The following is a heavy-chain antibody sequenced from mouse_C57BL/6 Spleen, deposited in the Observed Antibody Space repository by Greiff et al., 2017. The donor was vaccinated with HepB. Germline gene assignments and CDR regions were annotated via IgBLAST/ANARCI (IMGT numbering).Heavy chain of an antibody. D-gene: IGHD1-1*01. CDR2: IHPNSGST. Sequence: QVQLKQPGAELVKPGASVKLSCKASGYTFTSYWMHWVKQRPGQGLEWIGMIHPNSGSTNYNEKFKSKATLTVDKSSSTAYMQLSSLTSEDSAVYYCARTGVVATDYWGQGTTLTVSS. J-gene: IGHJ2*01. V-gene: IGHV1-64*01. CDR1: GYTFTSYW. CDR3: ARTGVVATDY.